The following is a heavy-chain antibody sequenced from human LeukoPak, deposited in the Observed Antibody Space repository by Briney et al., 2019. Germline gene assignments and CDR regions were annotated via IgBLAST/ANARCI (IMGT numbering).Heavy chain of an antibody. V-gene: IGHV3-23*01. CDR1: GFTFSSYA. CDR2: ISGSGGST. D-gene: IGHD3-3*01. J-gene: IGHJ4*02. Sequence: GGSLRLSCAASGFTFSSYAMSWVRQAPGKGLEWVSAISGSGGSTYYADSVKGRFTISRYNSKNTLYLQMNSLRAEDTAVYYCAKGDVTIFGVVIPRDYWGQGTLVTVSS. CDR3: AKGDVTIFGVVIPRDY.